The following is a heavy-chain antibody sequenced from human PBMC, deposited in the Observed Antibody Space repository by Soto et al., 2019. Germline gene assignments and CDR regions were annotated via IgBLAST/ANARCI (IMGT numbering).Heavy chain of an antibody. V-gene: IGHV1-69*02. D-gene: IGHD4-17*01. J-gene: IGHJ6*02. CDR1: GGTFSSYT. Sequence: SVKVSCKASGGTFSSYTISWVRQAPGQGLEWMGRIIPILGIANYAQKFQGRVTMTEDTSTDTAYMELSSLRSEDTAVYYCATGAVTTYYYYYGMDVWGQGTTVTVSS. CDR3: ATGAVTTYYYYYGMDV. CDR2: IIPILGIA.